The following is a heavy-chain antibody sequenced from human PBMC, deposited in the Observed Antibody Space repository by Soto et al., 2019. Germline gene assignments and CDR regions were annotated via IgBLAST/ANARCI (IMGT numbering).Heavy chain of an antibody. CDR3: AKRGEVGQMRYFDY. V-gene: IGHV3-30*18. Sequence: GGSLRLSCLASGFTFSYYGMHWVRQAPGKGLEWVAVIGSDGSEKRFADSVKGRFTISRDSSKNTLYLEMNNLRIEDTAMYYCAKRGEVGQMRYFDYWGRGTQVTVSS. CDR1: GFTFSYYG. D-gene: IGHD3-10*01. CDR2: IGSDGSEK. J-gene: IGHJ4*02.